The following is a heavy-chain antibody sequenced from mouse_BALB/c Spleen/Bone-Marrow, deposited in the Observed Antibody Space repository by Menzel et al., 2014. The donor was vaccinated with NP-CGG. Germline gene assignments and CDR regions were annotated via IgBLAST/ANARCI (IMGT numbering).Heavy chain of an antibody. CDR2: IDPSDSET. J-gene: IGHJ3*01. Sequence: QVQLQQPGPQLVRPGASVKISCKASGYSFTSYWMHWVKQRPGQGLEWIGMIDPSDSETKLNQKFKDKATLTVDKSSSTAYLQLSSPTSEDSAVYYCARRDNAPFAYWGQGTLVTASA. V-gene: IGHV1-59*01. D-gene: IGHD1-3*01. CDR1: GYSFTSYW. CDR3: ARRDNAPFAY.